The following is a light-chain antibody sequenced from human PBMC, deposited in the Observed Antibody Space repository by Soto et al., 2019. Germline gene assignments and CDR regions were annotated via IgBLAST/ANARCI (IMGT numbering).Light chain of an antibody. Sequence: EIVLTQSPGTLSLSPGERATLSCRASQSVSSSYLAWYQQKPGQAPRLLIYGASSRATGIPDRFSGSGSGTAFPLTISRLEPEDLAVYYCQQYSRSTYIFGKGHKLEL. V-gene: IGKV3-20*01. CDR3: QQYSRSTYI. CDR2: GAS. CDR1: QSVSSSY. J-gene: IGKJ2*01.